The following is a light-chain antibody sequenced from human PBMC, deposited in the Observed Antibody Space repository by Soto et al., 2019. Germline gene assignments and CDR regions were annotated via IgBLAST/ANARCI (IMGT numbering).Light chain of an antibody. V-gene: IGKV3-20*01. CDR3: QQYGSSPYT. CDR2: AAS. CDR1: QSVSSTY. Sequence: EIVLTQSPGTLSLSPGERATLSCRASQSVSSTYLAWFQQKPGQAPRLLIYAASSRATGIPDRLSGSGSGTDFTLTISRLEPEDLAVYYCQQYGSSPYTFGQGTKLEIK. J-gene: IGKJ2*01.